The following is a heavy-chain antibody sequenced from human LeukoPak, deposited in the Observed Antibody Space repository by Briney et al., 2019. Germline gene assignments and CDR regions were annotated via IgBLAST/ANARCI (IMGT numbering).Heavy chain of an antibody. CDR2: MNRENGNT. Sequence: ASVKVSCKPSGYIFRNYDINWVRQAPGQGLEWMGWMNRENGNTGYAQKFHGRVTMTRHAPTNTAYMELTSLRSEDTAVYFCATPMANTFDAFDMWGQGSRVTVSS. J-gene: IGHJ3*02. CDR1: GYIFRNYD. V-gene: IGHV1-8*01. CDR3: ATPMANTFDAFDM. D-gene: IGHD5-24*01.